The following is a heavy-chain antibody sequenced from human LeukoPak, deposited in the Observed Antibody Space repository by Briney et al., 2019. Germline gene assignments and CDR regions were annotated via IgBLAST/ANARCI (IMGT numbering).Heavy chain of an antibody. Sequence: PSETLSLTCAVYGESFSSYYWSWIRQPPGKGLEWIGEINHSGNTNYNPSLKSRVTISVDTSKNQFSLKLSSVTAADTAVYYCARVDGDGYNIPDYWGQGTLVIVSA. CDR2: INHSGNT. CDR3: ARVDGDGYNIPDY. CDR1: GESFSSYY. D-gene: IGHD5-24*01. V-gene: IGHV4-34*01. J-gene: IGHJ4*02.